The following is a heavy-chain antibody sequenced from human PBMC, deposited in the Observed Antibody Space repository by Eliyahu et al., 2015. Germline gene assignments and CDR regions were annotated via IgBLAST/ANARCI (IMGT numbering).Heavy chain of an antibody. Sequence: QLQLQESGPGLXKPSETLSLXXTVSGXSXSSSNYYWGWIRQPPGKGLEWPGSFSHSGDTHTGSTLYNPSLNSRASISVDTSNNQFSLKLNSVSATDTAVYYCVRRGSGDNSAALDYWGQGTLVTVSS. V-gene: IGHV4-39*01. J-gene: IGHJ4*02. CDR2: FSHSGDTHTGST. CDR3: VRRGSGDNSAALDY. D-gene: IGHD4-23*01. CDR1: GXSXSSSNYY.